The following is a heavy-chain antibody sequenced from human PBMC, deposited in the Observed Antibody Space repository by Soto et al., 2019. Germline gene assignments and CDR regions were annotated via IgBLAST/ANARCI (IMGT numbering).Heavy chain of an antibody. J-gene: IGHJ6*02. CDR1: GASISSYH. V-gene: IGHV4-59*12. CDR3: ARDRRQQLGYYYGMDV. D-gene: IGHD6-13*01. CDR2: IHNNGGT. Sequence: SETLSLTCTVSGASISSYHWSWIRQPPGKGLEWIGYIHNNGGTNYNPSLKSRVTISVDTSKNQFSLKLNSVTAEDTAVYYCARDRRQQLGYYYGMDVWGQWTTVTVSS.